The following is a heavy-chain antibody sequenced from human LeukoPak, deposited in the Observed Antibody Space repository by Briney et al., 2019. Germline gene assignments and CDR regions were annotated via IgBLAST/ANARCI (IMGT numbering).Heavy chain of an antibody. J-gene: IGHJ4*02. CDR2: IYYSGST. D-gene: IGHD3-3*01. CDR3: ARNYDFWSGYFDY. Sequence: PSETLSLTCTASGGSISSYYWSWIRQPPGKGLEWIGYIYYSGSTNYNPSLKSRVTISVDTSKNQFSLKLSSVTAADTAVYYCARNYDFWSGYFDYWGQGTLVTVSS. CDR1: GGSISSYY. V-gene: IGHV4-59*01.